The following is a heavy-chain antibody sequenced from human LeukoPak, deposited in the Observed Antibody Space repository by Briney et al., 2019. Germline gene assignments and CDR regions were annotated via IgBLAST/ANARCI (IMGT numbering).Heavy chain of an antibody. CDR1: GFTFSSYA. CDR3: AKDVTAGTVYYYGMDV. Sequence: PGGSLRLSCAASGFTFSSYAMSWVRQAPGKGLEWVSAISGSGGSTYYADSVKGRFTISRDNSKNTLYLQMNSLRAEDTAVYYCAKDVTAGTVYYYGMDVWGQGTTVTVSS. V-gene: IGHV3-23*01. D-gene: IGHD6-13*01. CDR2: ISGSGGST. J-gene: IGHJ6*02.